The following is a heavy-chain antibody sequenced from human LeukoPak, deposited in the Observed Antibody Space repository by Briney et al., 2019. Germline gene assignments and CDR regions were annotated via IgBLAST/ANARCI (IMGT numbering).Heavy chain of an antibody. V-gene: IGHV4-34*01. CDR1: GGSFSGYY. CDR2: INHSGST. Sequence: PSETLSLTCAVYGGSFSGYYWSWIRQPPGKGLEWIGEINHSGSTNYNPSLKSRVTISVDTSKNQFSLKLSSVTAADTAVYYCARELYHYDSSGYYPFDYWGQGTLVTVSS. D-gene: IGHD3-22*01. CDR3: ARELYHYDSSGYYPFDY. J-gene: IGHJ4*02.